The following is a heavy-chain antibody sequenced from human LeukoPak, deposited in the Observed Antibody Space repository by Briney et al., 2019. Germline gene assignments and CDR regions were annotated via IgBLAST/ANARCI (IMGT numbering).Heavy chain of an antibody. CDR3: AGEERTIDAFDI. J-gene: IGHJ3*02. CDR1: GGSFSGYY. D-gene: IGHD4/OR15-4a*01. CDR2: INHSGTT. V-gene: IGHV4-34*01. Sequence: SETLSLTCAVYGGSFSGYYWSWIRQPPGKGLEWIGEINHSGTTNYNSSLKSRVTVSVDTSKNQFSLKLSSVTAADTAVYYCAGEERTIDAFDIWGQGTMVTVSS.